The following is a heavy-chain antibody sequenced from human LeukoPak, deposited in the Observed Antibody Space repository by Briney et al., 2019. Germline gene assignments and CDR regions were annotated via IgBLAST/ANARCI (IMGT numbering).Heavy chain of an antibody. J-gene: IGHJ4*02. V-gene: IGHV3-30*04. Sequence: GRSLRLSCVASGFTFTGHSMHWVRQAPGKGLEWVAVVGNEEKTKFYADSLKGRFTVSRDNSKNTVYLQMNSLRDEDTAVYYCAREKQSGGTPFDYWGQGSLVTVSS. CDR1: GFTFTGHS. CDR3: AREKQSGGTPFDY. CDR2: VGNEEKTK. D-gene: IGHD1-26*01.